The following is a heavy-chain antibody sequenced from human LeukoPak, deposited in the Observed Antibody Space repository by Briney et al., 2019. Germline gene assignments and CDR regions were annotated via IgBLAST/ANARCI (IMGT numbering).Heavy chain of an antibody. CDR3: AKQYSSSWHYFDY. V-gene: IGHV3-23*01. CDR2: ISGSGST. Sequence: GGSLRLSCEASGFTFSSYAMSWVRQAPGKGLEWVSAISGSGSTYYADSVKGRFTISRDNSKNTLYLQMNSLRAEDTAVYHCAKQYSSSWHYFDYWGQGTLVTVSS. J-gene: IGHJ4*02. D-gene: IGHD6-13*01. CDR1: GFTFSSYA.